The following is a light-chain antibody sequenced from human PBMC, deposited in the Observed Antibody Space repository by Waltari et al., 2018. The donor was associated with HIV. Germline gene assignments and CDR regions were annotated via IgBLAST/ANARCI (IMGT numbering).Light chain of an antibody. J-gene: IGKJ4*01. Sequence: EIVLTQSPGALSLSPGERATLSCRASQSVSSSHLAWYQQRPGQAPRLLIYGTSSRATGSPDRCSGSGSGTNFTLTISRLEPEDFAVYYCQQYGSTAPLTFGGGTKVEIK. CDR2: GTS. CDR1: QSVSSSH. V-gene: IGKV3-20*01. CDR3: QQYGSTAPLT.